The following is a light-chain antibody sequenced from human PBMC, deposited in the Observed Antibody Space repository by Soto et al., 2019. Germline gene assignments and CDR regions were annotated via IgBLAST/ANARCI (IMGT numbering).Light chain of an antibody. J-gene: IGLJ2*01. CDR1: SSDVGDYNH. CDR2: DVN. CDR3: CSYAGSYTAL. V-gene: IGLV2-11*01. Sequence: QSVLTQPRSVSGSPGQSVTISCTGTSSDVGDYNHVSWYHQHPGKAPKLMIYDVNNRPSGVSNRFSGYKSGNTASLTLSGLQAEDEADYYCCSYAGSYTALFGGGTKLTVL.